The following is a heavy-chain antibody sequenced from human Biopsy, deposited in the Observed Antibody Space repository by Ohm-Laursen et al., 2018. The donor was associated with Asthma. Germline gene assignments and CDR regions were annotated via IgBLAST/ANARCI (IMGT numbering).Heavy chain of an antibody. V-gene: IGHV3-23*01. CDR3: ARGDSSNWSHYYFDY. Sequence: SLRLSCAASGFNFTTYAIAWIRQAPGRGLEWISAISGSGRSAYYADSVKGQFTISRDNAKNTVYLQMNSLRAEDTAVYYCARGDSSNWSHYYFDYWGQGSLGTVSS. J-gene: IGHJ4*02. D-gene: IGHD3-22*01. CDR1: GFNFTTYA. CDR2: ISGSGRSA.